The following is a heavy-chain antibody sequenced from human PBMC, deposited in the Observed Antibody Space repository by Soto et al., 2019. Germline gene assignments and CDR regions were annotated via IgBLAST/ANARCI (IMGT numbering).Heavy chain of an antibody. D-gene: IGHD4-17*01. Sequence: GGSLRLSCAASGFTFSSYAMSWVRQAPGKGLEWVSAISGGGGSTYYADSVKGRFTISRDNSKNTLYLQMNSLRAEDTAVYYCAKDLSGGTTVTTFFSYYYMDVWGKGTTVTVSS. J-gene: IGHJ6*03. CDR3: AKDLSGGTTVTTFFSYYYMDV. CDR2: ISGGGGST. V-gene: IGHV3-23*01. CDR1: GFTFSSYA.